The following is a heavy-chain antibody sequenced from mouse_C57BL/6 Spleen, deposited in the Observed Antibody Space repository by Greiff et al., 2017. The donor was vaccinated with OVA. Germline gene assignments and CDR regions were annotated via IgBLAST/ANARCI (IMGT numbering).Heavy chain of an antibody. D-gene: IGHD2-4*01. CDR3: ARRALYDYVFDY. J-gene: IGHJ2*01. Sequence: EVKLLESGGDLVKPGGSLKLSCAASGFTFSSYGMSWVRQTPDKRLEWVATISSGGSYTYYPDSVKGRFTISRDNAKNTLYLQMSSLKSEDTAMDYCARRALYDYVFDYWGQGTTLTVSS. CDR1: GFTFSSYG. V-gene: IGHV5-6*02. CDR2: ISSGGSYT.